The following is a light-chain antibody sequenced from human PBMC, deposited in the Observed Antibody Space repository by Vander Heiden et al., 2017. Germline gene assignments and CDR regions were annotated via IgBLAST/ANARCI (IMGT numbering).Light chain of an antibody. V-gene: IGLV3-21*04. J-gene: IGLJ3*02. CDR2: YDS. Sequence: YVLTQPPSVSVAPGKTATITGAGNDVGSKSVHAYQQKPGDAPVLLIYYDSNRPSGVPARFSGSNSANTATLTISSVEAGDEADYYCQVWDSSSAHWVFGGGTKLTGL. CDR3: QVWDSSSAHWV. CDR1: DVGSKS.